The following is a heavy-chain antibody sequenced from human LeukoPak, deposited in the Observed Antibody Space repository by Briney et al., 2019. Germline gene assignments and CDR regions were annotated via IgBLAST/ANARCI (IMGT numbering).Heavy chain of an antibody. V-gene: IGHV3-30*18. CDR3: AKVTLYYDFWSGADY. D-gene: IGHD3-3*01. CDR2: ILYDGSNK. J-gene: IGHJ4*02. Sequence: PGGSLRLSCAASGFTFSSYGMHWVRQAPGKGLEWVAVILYDGSNKYYADSVKGRFTISRDNSKNTLYLQMNSLRAEDTAVYYCAKVTLYYDFWSGADYWGQGTLVTVSS. CDR1: GFTFSSYG.